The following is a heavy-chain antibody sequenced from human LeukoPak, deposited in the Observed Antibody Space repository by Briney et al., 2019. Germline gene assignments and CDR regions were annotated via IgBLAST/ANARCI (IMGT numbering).Heavy chain of an antibody. Sequence: GGSLRLSCAASGFTFSNAWMSWVRQAPGKGLEWVGRIKSKTDGGTTDYAAPVKGRFTISRDDSKNTLYLQMKSLKTEDTAVHYCTTDRKDVTIFGVVAGHGYWGQGTLVTVSS. J-gene: IGHJ4*02. V-gene: IGHV3-15*01. D-gene: IGHD3-3*01. CDR2: IKSKTDGGTT. CDR3: TTDRKDVTIFGVVAGHGY. CDR1: GFTFSNAW.